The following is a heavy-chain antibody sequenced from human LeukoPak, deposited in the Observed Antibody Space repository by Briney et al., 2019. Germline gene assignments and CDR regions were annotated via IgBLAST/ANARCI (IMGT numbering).Heavy chain of an antibody. CDR2: INPDGSGR. V-gene: IGHV3-74*01. Sequence: GGSQSLPCAACGFALSGHWMVGVRQAPGKGLVCVARINPDGSGRDYADSVEGRFIISRDNAKNTVLLQMHSLRVEDTAVYYCARDAQELFFSWGRGTLVTVSS. J-gene: IGHJ4*02. CDR1: GFALSGHW. CDR3: ARDAQELFFS. D-gene: IGHD3-16*01.